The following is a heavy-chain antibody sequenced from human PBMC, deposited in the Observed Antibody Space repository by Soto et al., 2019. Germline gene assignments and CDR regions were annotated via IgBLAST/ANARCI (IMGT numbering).Heavy chain of an antibody. D-gene: IGHD1-26*01. CDR3: TTAGWELLFYYYGMDV. V-gene: IGHV3-15*07. CDR1: GFTFSNAW. J-gene: IGHJ6*02. Sequence: EVQLVESGGGLVKPGGSLSLSCAASGFTFSNAWMNWVRQAPGKGLEWVGRIKSKTEGGTTDYAAPVKGRFTISRDDSKNTLYLQMNSLKTEDTAVYYCTTAGWELLFYYYGMDVWGQGTTVTVSS. CDR2: IKSKTEGGTT.